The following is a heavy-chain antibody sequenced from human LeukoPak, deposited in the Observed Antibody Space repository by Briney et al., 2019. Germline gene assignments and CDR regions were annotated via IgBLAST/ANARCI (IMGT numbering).Heavy chain of an antibody. D-gene: IGHD5-18*01. CDR1: GYTFTGLY. CDR2: INPNSGAT. V-gene: IGHV1-2*04. CDR3: ARDDVDTAMVNRFWDY. Sequence: ASVKVSCKASGYTFTGLYMHWVRQAPGQGLEWMGWINPNSGATKYAQKFQGWVTMTRDTSISTAYMELSRLTSDDTAVYYCARDDVDTAMVNRFWDYWGQGTLVTVSS. J-gene: IGHJ4*02.